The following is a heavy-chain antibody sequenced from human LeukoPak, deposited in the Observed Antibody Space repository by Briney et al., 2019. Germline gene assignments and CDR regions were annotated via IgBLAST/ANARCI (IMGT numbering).Heavy chain of an antibody. J-gene: IGHJ6*03. CDR3: ARAVVVVPAAIGSIYYYYYMDV. D-gene: IGHD2-2*02. V-gene: IGHV1-69*05. CDR2: IIPIFGTA. CDR1: GGTFSSYA. Sequence: GSSVKVSCKASGGTFSSYAISWVRQAPGQGLEWMGGIIPIFGTANYAQKFQGRVTITTDESTSTAYMELSSLGSEDTAVYYCARAVVVVPAAIGSIYYYYYMDVWGKGTTVTVSS.